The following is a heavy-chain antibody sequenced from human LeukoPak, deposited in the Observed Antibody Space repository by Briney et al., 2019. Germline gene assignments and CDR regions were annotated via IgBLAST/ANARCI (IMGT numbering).Heavy chain of an antibody. CDR2: LSENERVA. CDR3: ARLSGNPTRPTAPDY. V-gene: IGHV3-64*01. J-gene: IGHJ4*02. CDR1: GFIFSGYD. D-gene: IGHD1-1*01. Sequence: GGPLRPSCEASGFIFSGYDMSWFRQAPGKGLEYVSSLSENERVAFFANSVKGRFTISRDDSKSTLYLQMGSLTTEDMAVYYCARLSGNPTRPTAPDYWGQETLVTVSS.